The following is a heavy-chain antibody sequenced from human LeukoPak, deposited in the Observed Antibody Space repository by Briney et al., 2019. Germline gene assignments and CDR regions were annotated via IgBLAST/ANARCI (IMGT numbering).Heavy chain of an antibody. J-gene: IGHJ4*02. D-gene: IGHD3-22*01. CDR2: INHSGST. Sequence: SETLSLTCAVYGGSFSGYYWSWIRQPPGKGLEWIGEINHSGSTNYNPSLKSRVTISVDTPKNQFSLKLSSVTATDTAVYYCARGKGNYYDSSGLDYWGQGTLVTVSS. V-gene: IGHV4-34*01. CDR3: ARGKGNYYDSSGLDY. CDR1: GGSFSGYY.